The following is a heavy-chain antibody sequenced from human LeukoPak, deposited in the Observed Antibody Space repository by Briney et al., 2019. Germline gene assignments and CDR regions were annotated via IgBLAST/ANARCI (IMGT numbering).Heavy chain of an antibody. CDR2: IDYSGST. CDR3: ARHVDWYFDL. V-gene: IGHV4-59*08. CDR1: GGSISSYY. J-gene: IGHJ2*01. Sequence: SETLSLTCTVSGGSISSYYWSWIRQPPGKRLEWIGYIDYSGSTNYNPSLKSRVAISVDTSKNQFSLKLSSVTAADTAVYYCARHVDWYFDLWGRGTLVTDSS.